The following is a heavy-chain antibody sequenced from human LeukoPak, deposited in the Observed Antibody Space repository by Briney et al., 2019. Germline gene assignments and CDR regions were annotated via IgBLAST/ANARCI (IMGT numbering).Heavy chain of an antibody. V-gene: IGHV1-8*03. CDR3: ARVCSSPSCYHSARAFDI. CDR1: GYTFTSYD. D-gene: IGHD2-2*01. Sequence: ASVKVSCKASGYTFTSYDINWLRQATGQGLEWMGWMNPNSGNTGYAQKFQGRVTITRNTSISTAYMELSSLRSEDTAVYYCARVCSSPSCYHSARAFDIWGQGTMVTVSS. J-gene: IGHJ3*02. CDR2: MNPNSGNT.